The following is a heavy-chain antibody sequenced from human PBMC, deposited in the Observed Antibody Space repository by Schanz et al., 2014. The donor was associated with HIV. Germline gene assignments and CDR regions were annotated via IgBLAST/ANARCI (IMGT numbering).Heavy chain of an antibody. V-gene: IGHV3-30*09. D-gene: IGHD3-22*01. CDR3: TGGLYYDSIPFDP. CDR1: EFIFSSYA. Sequence: QVQLVESGGGVVQPGRSLRLSCAASEFIFSSYAMHWVRQAPGKGLEWVAAESYDGSNKYYAESVKGRFAISRDNSKNTLFLQMNSLRAEDTAIYYCTGGLYYDSIPFDPWGQGTLVTVSS. J-gene: IGHJ5*02. CDR2: ESYDGSNK.